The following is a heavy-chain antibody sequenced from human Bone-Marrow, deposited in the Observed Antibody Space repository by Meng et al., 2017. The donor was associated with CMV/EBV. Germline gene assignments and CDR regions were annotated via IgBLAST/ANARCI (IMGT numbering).Heavy chain of an antibody. CDR1: GFTVSNYA. CDR2: IGADGAGI. Sequence: SGFTVSNYAMSWVRQAPGKGLEWVSAIGADGAGIFYADSVKGRFTISEDNSKNTLFLQMNNLRAEDTALYYCARPGLTVAGTRWFDPWGQGTLVTVSS. D-gene: IGHD6-19*01. V-gene: IGHV3-23*01. J-gene: IGHJ5*02. CDR3: ARPGLTVAGTRWFDP.